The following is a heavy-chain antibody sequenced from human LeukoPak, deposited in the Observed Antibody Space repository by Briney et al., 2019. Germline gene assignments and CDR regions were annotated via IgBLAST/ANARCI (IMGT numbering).Heavy chain of an antibody. Sequence: SVKVSCTASGGTLSSYTISWVRQAPGQGLEWMGRIIAILGITNYTQKFQGRVTITADKSTSTAYMELSSLRSEDTAVYYCARDGVVRPPDCSSTSCPYNYYYYGMDVWGQGTTVTVSS. CDR3: ARDGVVRPPDCSSTSCPYNYYYYGMDV. J-gene: IGHJ6*02. CDR1: GGTLSSYT. V-gene: IGHV1-69*02. CDR2: IIAILGIT. D-gene: IGHD2-2*01.